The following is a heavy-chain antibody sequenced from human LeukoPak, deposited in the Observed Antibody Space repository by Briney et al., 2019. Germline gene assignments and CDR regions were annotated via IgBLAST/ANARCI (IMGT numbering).Heavy chain of an antibody. J-gene: IGHJ3*02. V-gene: IGHV3-21*01. CDR1: GFTFSSYW. CDR3: ARVRWELRGHKGRAFDI. D-gene: IGHD1-26*01. CDR2: ISSSSSYI. Sequence: GGSLRLSCAASGFTFSSYWMSWVRQAPGKGLEWVSSISSSSSYIYYADSVKGRFTISRDNAKNSLYLQMNSLRAEDTAVYYCARVRWELRGHKGRAFDIWGQGTMVTVSS.